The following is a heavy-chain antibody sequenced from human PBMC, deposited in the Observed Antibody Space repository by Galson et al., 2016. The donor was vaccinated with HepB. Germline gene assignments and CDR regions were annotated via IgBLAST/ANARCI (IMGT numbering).Heavy chain of an antibody. CDR2: IKPDGSEK. D-gene: IGHD5-24*01. Sequence: SLRLSCAASGFTFSTYWMSWVCQAPGKGLEWVANIKPDGSEKYYVDSVKGRFTISRDTAKSSLYLQMNSLRAEDTAVYYCARRQMYTMSAFDYWGQGTLVTVSS. CDR3: ARRQMYTMSAFDY. J-gene: IGHJ4*02. V-gene: IGHV3-7*01. CDR1: GFTFSTYW.